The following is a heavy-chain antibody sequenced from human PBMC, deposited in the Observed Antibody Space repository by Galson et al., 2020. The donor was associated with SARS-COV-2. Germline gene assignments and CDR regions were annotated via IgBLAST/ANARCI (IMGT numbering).Heavy chain of an antibody. CDR3: ARPYSGSYYAFFDY. CDR2: ISYDGSNK. Sequence: GASLRLSCAASGFTFSSYAMHWVRQAPGKGLEWVAVISYDGSNKYYADSVKGRFTISRDNSKNTLYLQMNSLRAEDTAVYYCARPYSGSYYAFFDYWGQGTLVTVSS. CDR1: GFTFSSYA. D-gene: IGHD1-26*01. J-gene: IGHJ4*02. V-gene: IGHV3-30*01.